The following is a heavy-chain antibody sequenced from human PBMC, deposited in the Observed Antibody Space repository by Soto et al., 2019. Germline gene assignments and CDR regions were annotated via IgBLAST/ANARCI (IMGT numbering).Heavy chain of an antibody. V-gene: IGHV4-39*01. CDR1: GGSISGSSYY. D-gene: IGHD3-22*01. J-gene: IGHJ4*02. CDR2: IYYSGST. CDR3: AXQRGGYYDSSGYLTSFDY. Sequence: SETLSLTCTVSGGSISGSSYYWGWIRQPPGKGLEWIGSIYYSGSTYYNPSLKSRVTISVDTSKNQCSLKLSSVTAADTAVYYCAXQRGGYYDSSGYLTSFDYWGQGTLVTVSS.